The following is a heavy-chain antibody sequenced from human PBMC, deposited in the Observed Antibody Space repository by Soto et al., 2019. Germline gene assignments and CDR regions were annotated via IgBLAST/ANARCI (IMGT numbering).Heavy chain of an antibody. CDR2: IIPIFGTA. V-gene: IGHV1-69*12. J-gene: IGHJ5*02. D-gene: IGHD3-10*01. Sequence: QVQLVQSGAEVKKPGSSVKVSCKASGGTFSSYAISWVRQAPGQGLEWMGGIIPIFGTANYAQKFQGRVTITADESTSTAERELSSLRSEDTAVYYGARLYYYGSGSSHPWGQGTLVTVSS. CDR3: ARLYYYGSGSSHP. CDR1: GGTFSSYA.